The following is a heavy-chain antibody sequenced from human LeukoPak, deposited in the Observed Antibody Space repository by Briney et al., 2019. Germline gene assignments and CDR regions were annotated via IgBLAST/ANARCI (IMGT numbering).Heavy chain of an antibody. D-gene: IGHD6-13*01. Sequence: SETRSLTCTVSAASVSSSTYYWGWIRQPPGKGLEGIGSIYYSGSTYYNPSLKSRVTMSVDTSKNQFSLKLSSATAPDTAVYYCARHAGGISATGTRPFDYWGQGTLVTVSS. CDR2: IYYSGST. V-gene: IGHV4-39*01. CDR3: ARHAGGISATGTRPFDY. CDR1: AASVSSSTYY. J-gene: IGHJ4*02.